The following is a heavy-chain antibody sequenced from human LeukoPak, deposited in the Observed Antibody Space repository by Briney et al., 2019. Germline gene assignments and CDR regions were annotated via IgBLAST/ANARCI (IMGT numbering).Heavy chain of an antibody. J-gene: IGHJ2*01. D-gene: IGHD6-19*01. CDR3: AKSMTLQWRGFFDL. V-gene: IGHV3-23*01. CDR1: GFTFSTYA. CDR2: ISDSGANT. Sequence: GSLRLCCAASGFTFSTYAMSWVRQAPGKGLEWVSTISDSGANTYYADSVRGRFTISRDNSKNTLYLQKNSLRADDTPIYYCAKSMTLQWRGFFDLWGRGTHVTVSS.